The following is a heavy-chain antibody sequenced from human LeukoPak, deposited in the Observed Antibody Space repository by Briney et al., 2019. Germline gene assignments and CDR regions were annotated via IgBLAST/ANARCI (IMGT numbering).Heavy chain of an antibody. J-gene: IGHJ4*02. CDR2: IWYDGSNK. D-gene: IGHD3-9*01. CDR1: GFTFSSYG. Sequence: PGGSLGLPCAASGFTFSSYGMHWVRQAPGKGLEWVAVIWYDGSNKYYADSVKGRFTISRDNSKNTLYLQMNSLRAEDTAVYYCARDGAYYDILTGYQALHYFDYWGQGTLVTVSS. V-gene: IGHV3-33*01. CDR3: ARDGAYYDILTGYQALHYFDY.